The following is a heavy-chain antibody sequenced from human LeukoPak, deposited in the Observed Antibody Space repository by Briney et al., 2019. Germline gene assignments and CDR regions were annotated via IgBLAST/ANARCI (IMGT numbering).Heavy chain of an antibody. Sequence: GGSLRLSCAASGFTFSNAWMSWVRQAPGKGLEWVSLIYSGGTTFYTDSVKGRFTISRDSSKNTLYLQMNNLKAEDTAVYYCTTSPAVASWGQGTLVTVSS. D-gene: IGHD4-23*01. CDR1: GFTFSNAW. V-gene: IGHV3-53*01. CDR3: TTSPAVAS. J-gene: IGHJ5*02. CDR2: IYSGGTT.